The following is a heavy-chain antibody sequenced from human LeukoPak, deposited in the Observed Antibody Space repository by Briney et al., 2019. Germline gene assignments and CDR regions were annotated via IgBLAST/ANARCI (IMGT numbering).Heavy chain of an antibody. J-gene: IGHJ5*02. V-gene: IGHV1-8*03. Sequence: ASVKVSCKTSGYTFTTYVFNWVRQAPGQGLEWMGWMNPNTGNTGYAQKFQGRVTITRNTSISTAFMELSSLRSEDTAVYYCARGLEWLTRRHTWFDPWGQGTLVTVSS. CDR2: MNPNTGNT. CDR1: GYTFTTYV. CDR3: ARGLEWLTRRHTWFDP. D-gene: IGHD3-3*01.